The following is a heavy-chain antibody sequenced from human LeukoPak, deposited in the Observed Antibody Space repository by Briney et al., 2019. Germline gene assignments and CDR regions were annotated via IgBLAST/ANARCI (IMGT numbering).Heavy chain of an antibody. CDR3: AKLLVAMQI. CDR2: ISGGGANT. CDR1: GFTFSTYA. J-gene: IGHJ4*01. V-gene: IGHV3-23*01. D-gene: IGHD5-12*01. Sequence: GGSLRLSCAAPGFTFSTYAMSWVRQAPGKGLEWVSAISGGGANTYYADSVKGRFTISRDNSKNTLYLQMNSLRAEDTAVYYCAKLLVAMQIWGHGTLVTVSS.